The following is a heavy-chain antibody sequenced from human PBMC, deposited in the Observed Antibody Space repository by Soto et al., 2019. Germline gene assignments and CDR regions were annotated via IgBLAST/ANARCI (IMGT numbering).Heavy chain of an antibody. D-gene: IGHD3-3*01. CDR2: IYYSGST. CDR1: GGSISSGYYY. J-gene: IGHJ5*02. CDR3: ARVNTIFGVVIISWFDP. Sequence: PSGTMSLTCPFAGGSISSGYYYLRWNSPPPGKGLEWIGYIYYSGSTYYNPSLKSQVTISVDTSKNQFSLKLSSVTAADTAVYYCARVNTIFGVVIISWFDPWGQGTLVTFSS. V-gene: IGHV4-30-4*01.